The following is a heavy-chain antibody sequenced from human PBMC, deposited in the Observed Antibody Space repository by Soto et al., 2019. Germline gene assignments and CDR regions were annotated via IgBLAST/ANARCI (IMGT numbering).Heavy chain of an antibody. D-gene: IGHD3-16*01. V-gene: IGHV3-23*01. CDR1: VFNFSSYP. J-gene: IGHJ4*02. CDR3: AKDRGGEFTSSRYFDY. CDR2: ISCRXGST. Sequence: PGGSLRLCCAASVFNFSSYPMSWVRHAPGKGLEWVSAISCRXGSTYYADCVNGRFTISRDNSKNKLYLQMNSLRAEDTAVYYCAKDRGGEFTSSRYFDYWGQGTLVTVS.